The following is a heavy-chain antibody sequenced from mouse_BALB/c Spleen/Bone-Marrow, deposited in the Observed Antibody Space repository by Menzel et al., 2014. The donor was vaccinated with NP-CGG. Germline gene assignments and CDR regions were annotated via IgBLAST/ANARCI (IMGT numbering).Heavy chain of an antibody. D-gene: IGHD2-2*01. CDR1: GFNTKDTY. V-gene: IGHV14-3*02. J-gene: IGHJ2*01. CDR3: ASYVYGYYFDY. CDR2: IDPANGNT. Sequence: VQLQQSGAELVKPGASVKLSCTASGFNTKDTYMHWAKQRPEQGLEWIGRIDPANGNTKYDPKFQGKATITADTSSNTAYLQLSSLTSEDTAVYYCASYVYGYYFDYWGQGTTLTVSS.